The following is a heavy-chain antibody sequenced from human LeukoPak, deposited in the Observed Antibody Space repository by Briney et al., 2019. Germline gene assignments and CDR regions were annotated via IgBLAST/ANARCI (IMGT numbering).Heavy chain of an antibody. D-gene: IGHD3-22*01. J-gene: IGHJ5*01. CDR1: GYSISSSYY. Sequence: SETLSLTCTVSGYSISSSYYWGWIRQPPGKGLEWIGSIYYSGSTYYNPSLKSRVTISVDTSKNQFSLELRSVTAADTAVYYCARGRGVVVRDWFDSWGQGTLVTVSS. V-gene: IGHV4-38-2*02. CDR3: ARGRGVVVRDWFDS. CDR2: IYYSGST.